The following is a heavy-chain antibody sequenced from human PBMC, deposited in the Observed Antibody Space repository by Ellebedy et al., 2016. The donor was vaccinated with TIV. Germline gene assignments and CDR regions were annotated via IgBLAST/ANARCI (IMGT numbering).Heavy chain of an antibody. Sequence: GESLKISCAASGFPFSTHAVMWVRQAPGKRLEWVALISSSAVNIHYADSVKGRFTISRDNSKNTLFLQMNSLTAEDTAVYYCANNPLAEIGDFWGQGTLVTVSS. CDR3: ANNPLAEIGDF. V-gene: IGHV3-23*01. D-gene: IGHD2-21*01. CDR2: ISSSAVNI. CDR1: GFPFSTHA. J-gene: IGHJ4*02.